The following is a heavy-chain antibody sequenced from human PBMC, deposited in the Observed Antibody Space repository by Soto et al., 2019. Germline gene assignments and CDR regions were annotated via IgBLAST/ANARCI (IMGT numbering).Heavy chain of an antibody. CDR1: GFTFSSYD. CDR3: ARGAYGYYPYYYYGMDV. J-gene: IGHJ6*02. CDR2: IGTAGDT. D-gene: IGHD4-17*01. V-gene: IGHV3-13*04. Sequence: EVQLVESGGGLVQPGGSLRLSCAASGFTFSSYDMHWVRQATGKGLEWVSAIGTAGDTYYPGSVKGRFTISRENAKNSLYLQMTSLRAGDTAVYYCARGAYGYYPYYYYGMDVWGQGTTVTVSS.